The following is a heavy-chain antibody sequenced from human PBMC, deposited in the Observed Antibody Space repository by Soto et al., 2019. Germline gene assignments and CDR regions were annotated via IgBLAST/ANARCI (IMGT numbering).Heavy chain of an antibody. CDR2: ISGSGGST. J-gene: IGHJ1*01. Sequence: PGGSLRLSCAASGFTFSSYARSWVRQAPGKGLEWVSSISGSGGSTYYADSVKGRFTISRDNSKNTLYLQMNSLRAEDTAVYYCACGERYFDLPRGNGGPRVEYFQHWGQGTLVTVSS. CDR1: GFTFSSYA. D-gene: IGHD3-9*01. V-gene: IGHV3-23*01. CDR3: ACGERYFDLPRGNGGPRVEYFQH.